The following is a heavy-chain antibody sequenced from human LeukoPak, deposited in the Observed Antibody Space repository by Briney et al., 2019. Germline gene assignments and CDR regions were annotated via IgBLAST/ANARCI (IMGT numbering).Heavy chain of an antibody. CDR2: INPNSGGT. J-gene: IGHJ4*02. CDR3: ATDPWPPRG. D-gene: IGHD3-10*01. V-gene: IGHV1-2*02. Sequence: ASVKVSCKASGYTFTGYYMHWVRQAPGQGLEWMGWINPNSGGTNYAQKFQGRVTMTEDTSTDTAYMELSSLRSEDTAMYYCATDPWPPRGWGQGTLVTVSS. CDR1: GYTFTGYY.